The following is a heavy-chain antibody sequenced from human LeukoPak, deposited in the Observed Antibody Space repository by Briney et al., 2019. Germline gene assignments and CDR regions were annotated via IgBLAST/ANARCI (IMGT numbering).Heavy chain of an antibody. V-gene: IGHV1-18*01. CDR1: GYTFTSYG. D-gene: IGHD6-19*01. CDR3: ASGYSSGWYDPISFDY. J-gene: IGHJ4*02. Sequence: ASVKVSCKASGYTFTSYGISGVRQAPGQGLEWMGWISAYNGNTNYAQKLQGRVTMTTDTSTSTAYMELRSLRSDDTAVYYCASGYSSGWYDPISFDYWGQGTLVTVSS. CDR2: ISAYNGNT.